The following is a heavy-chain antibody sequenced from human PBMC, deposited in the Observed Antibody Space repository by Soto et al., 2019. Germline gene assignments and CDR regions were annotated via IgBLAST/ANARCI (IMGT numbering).Heavy chain of an antibody. CDR1: GGSINGYY. J-gene: IGHJ5*02. CDR3: ARASINYYGESFAP. V-gene: IGHV4-59*12. D-gene: IGHD4-17*01. CDR2: IYYSGST. Sequence: SETLSLTCTVSGGSINGYYWRWIRQPPGEGLEWIGYIYYSGSTHYNPSLRSRATISVDRSKNQFSLKLSSVTAADTAVYYCARASINYYGESFAPWGQGTLVTVSS.